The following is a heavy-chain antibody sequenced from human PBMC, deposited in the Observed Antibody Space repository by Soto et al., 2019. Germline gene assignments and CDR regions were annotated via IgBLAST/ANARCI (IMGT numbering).Heavy chain of an antibody. CDR1: GFTFSDYY. CDR3: NKYSGSLSIPAA. D-gene: IGHD1-26*01. Sequence: GGSLRLSCAASGFTFSDYYMSWIRQAPGKGLEWVSYIGSSSYTNYADSVKGRFTISRDSAKNSLYLQMNSLRAEDTAVYYCNKYSGSLSIPAALGAGTLVT. V-gene: IGHV3-11*03. CDR2: IGSSSYT. J-gene: IGHJ5*02.